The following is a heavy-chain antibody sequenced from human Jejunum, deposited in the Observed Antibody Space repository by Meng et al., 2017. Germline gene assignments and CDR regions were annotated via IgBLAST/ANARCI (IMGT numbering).Heavy chain of an antibody. D-gene: IGHD5-18*01. CDR1: GYSLTSGYY. V-gene: IGHV4-38-2*02. CDR3: ARDGYSYGLYYFAY. Sequence: ESLKISCTVSGYSLTSGYYWGWIRQPPGKGLEWIGSIYHTGSPNYNPSFRSRATISVDTSKNQFSLKLSSVTAADTAVYYCARDGYSYGLYYFAYWGQG. CDR2: IYHTGSP. J-gene: IGHJ4*02.